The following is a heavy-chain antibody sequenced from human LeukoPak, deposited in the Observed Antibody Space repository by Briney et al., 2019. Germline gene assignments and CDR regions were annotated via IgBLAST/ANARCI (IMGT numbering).Heavy chain of an antibody. CDR3: ARVRVEDCSSTSCYNWFDP. J-gene: IGHJ5*02. D-gene: IGHD2-2*01. Sequence: GASVKVSCKASGGTFSSYAISWVRQAPGQGLEWMGGIIPIFGTANYAQKFQGRVTITADESTSTAYMELSSLRSEDTAVYYRARVRVEDCSSTSCYNWFDPWGQGTLVTVSS. CDR1: GGTFSSYA. CDR2: IIPIFGTA. V-gene: IGHV1-69*13.